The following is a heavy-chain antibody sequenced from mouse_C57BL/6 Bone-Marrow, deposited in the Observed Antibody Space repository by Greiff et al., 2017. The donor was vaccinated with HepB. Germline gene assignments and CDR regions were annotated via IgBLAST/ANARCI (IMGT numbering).Heavy chain of an antibody. D-gene: IGHD2-1*01. V-gene: IGHV1-7*01. CDR3: ARRYGNYDWYFDV. J-gene: IGHJ1*03. CDR1: GYTFTSYW. CDR2: INPSSGYT. Sequence: QVHVKQSGAELAKPGASVKLSCKASGYTFTSYWMHWVKQRPGQGLEWIGYINPSSGYTKYNQKFKDKATLTADKSSSTAYMQLSSLTYEDSAVYYCARRYGNYDWYFDVWGTGTTVTVSS.